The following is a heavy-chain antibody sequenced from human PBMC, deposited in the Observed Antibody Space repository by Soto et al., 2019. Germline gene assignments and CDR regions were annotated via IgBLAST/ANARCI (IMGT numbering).Heavy chain of an antibody. CDR3: AKGEGIAAAGPHHYFDY. Sequence: GGSLRLSCAASGFTFSSYAMSWVRQAPGKGLEWVSAISGSGGSTYYADSVKGRFTISRDNSKNTLYLQMNSLRAEDTAVYYCAKGEGIAAAGPHHYFDYWGQGTLVTVSS. CDR1: GFTFSSYA. CDR2: ISGSGGST. J-gene: IGHJ4*02. V-gene: IGHV3-23*01. D-gene: IGHD6-13*01.